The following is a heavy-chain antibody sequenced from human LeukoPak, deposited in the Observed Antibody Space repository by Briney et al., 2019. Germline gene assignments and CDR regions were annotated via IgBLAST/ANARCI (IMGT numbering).Heavy chain of an antibody. D-gene: IGHD5-18*01. Sequence: PGGSLKISCKGSGYSFTNYWIGWVRQMPGKGLEWMGIVYPGDSDTRYSPSFQGQVTMSVDKSISTAYLQWSCLEPSDTAMYYSVRRELGLALDYWGQGTLVTVSS. CDR1: GYSFTNYW. V-gene: IGHV5-51*01. J-gene: IGHJ4*02. CDR3: VRRELGLALDY. CDR2: VYPGDSDT.